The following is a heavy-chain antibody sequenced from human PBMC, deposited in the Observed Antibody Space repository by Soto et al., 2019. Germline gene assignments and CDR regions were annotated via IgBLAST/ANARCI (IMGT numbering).Heavy chain of an antibody. Sequence: EVQLLESGGGLVQSGGSLRLSCAVSGFTFSTYSMSWVRQAPGKGLEWVSGISGSGDSTDYADSVKRRFTISRDNSKNTLFLQMNSLRADDTAVYFCAKVGWEDYWGQGTLVTVSS. V-gene: IGHV3-23*01. D-gene: IGHD6-19*01. CDR3: AKVGWEDY. CDR1: GFTFSTYS. J-gene: IGHJ4*02. CDR2: ISGSGDST.